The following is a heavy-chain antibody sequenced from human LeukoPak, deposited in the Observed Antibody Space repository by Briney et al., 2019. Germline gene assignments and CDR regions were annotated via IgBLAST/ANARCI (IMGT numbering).Heavy chain of an antibody. CDR3: ARDGDLYSSSSFDY. J-gene: IGHJ4*02. CDR2: INPNSGGT. V-gene: IGHV1-2*04. CDR1: GYTFTGYY. Sequence: ASVNVSCKASGYTFTGYYMHWVRQAPGQGLEWMGWINPNSGGTNHAQKFQGWVTMTRDTSISTAYMELSRLRSDDTAVYYCARDGDLYSSSSFDYWGQGTLVTVSS. D-gene: IGHD6-6*01.